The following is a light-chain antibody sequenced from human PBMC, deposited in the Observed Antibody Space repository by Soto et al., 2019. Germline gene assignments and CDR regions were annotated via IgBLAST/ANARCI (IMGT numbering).Light chain of an antibody. CDR3: LQHHDYPWT. CDR2: GAS. CDR1: QGIRND. Sequence: DIQMTQSPSSLSASVGDRVTFTCRASQGIRNDLGWYQQKPGKAPKRLIFGASRLESGVPSRFSGSGSGAEFTLTISTLQPEDFATYYCLQHHDYPWTFGQGTKVEIK. V-gene: IGKV1-17*01. J-gene: IGKJ1*01.